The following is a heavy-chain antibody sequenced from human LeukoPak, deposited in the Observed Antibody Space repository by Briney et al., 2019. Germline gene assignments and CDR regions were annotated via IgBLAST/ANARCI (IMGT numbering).Heavy chain of an antibody. V-gene: IGHV1-8*02. D-gene: IGHD3-10*01. CDR1: GYTFTSYD. CDR2: MNPNSGNT. Sequence: ASVKVSCKASGYTFTSYDINWVRQAPGQGLEWMGWMNPNSGNTGYAQKFQGRVTMTRNTSISTAYMELSSLRSEDTAVYYCARAKKSRVRGVIITHYYYYYMDVWGKGTTVTISS. CDR3: ARAKKSRVRGVIITHYYYYYMDV. J-gene: IGHJ6*03.